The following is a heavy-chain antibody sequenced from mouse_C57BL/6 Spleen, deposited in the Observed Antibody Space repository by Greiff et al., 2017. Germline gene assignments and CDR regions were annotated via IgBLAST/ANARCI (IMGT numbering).Heavy chain of an antibody. CDR3: ASAMVTTTSFDY. Sequence: QVQLQQPGAELVKPGASVKMSCKASGYTFTSYWITWVKQRPGQGLEWIGDIYPGSGSTNYNEKFKSKATLTVDTSSSTAYMQLSSRTSEDSAVYYCASAMVTTTSFDYWGQGTTLTVSS. CDR1: GYTFTSYW. V-gene: IGHV1-55*01. CDR2: IYPGSGST. D-gene: IGHD2-2*01. J-gene: IGHJ2*01.